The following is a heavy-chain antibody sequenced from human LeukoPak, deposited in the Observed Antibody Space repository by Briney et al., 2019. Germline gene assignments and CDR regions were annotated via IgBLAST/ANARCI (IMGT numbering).Heavy chain of an antibody. CDR2: IYYSGNT. CDR1: GGSISSGDYY. CDR3: ASRPESEAYFDY. V-gene: IGHV4-30-4*01. J-gene: IGHJ4*02. Sequence: SQTLSLTCTVSGGSISSGDYYWSWIRQPPGRGLEFIGYIYYSGNTYYNPSLKSRVTISVDTSKNQFTLKLSSVTAADTAVYYCASRPESEAYFDYWGQGTLVTVSS.